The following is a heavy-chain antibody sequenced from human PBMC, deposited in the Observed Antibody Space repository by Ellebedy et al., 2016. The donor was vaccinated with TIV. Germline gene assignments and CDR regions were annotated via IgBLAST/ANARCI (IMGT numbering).Heavy chain of an antibody. D-gene: IGHD7-27*01. CDR1: GYNFILYW. CDR2: IDPSDPSGSYT. J-gene: IGHJ4*02. CDR3: ARHELGSNAAFDF. V-gene: IGHV5-10-1*01. Sequence: GESLKISCQASGYNFILYWISWVRQMPGKGLEWMGRIDPSDPSGSYTSYSPSFQGRVTISTDNSITTAYLQWSSLKASDTAIYYCARHELGSNAAFDFWGQGTLVTVSS.